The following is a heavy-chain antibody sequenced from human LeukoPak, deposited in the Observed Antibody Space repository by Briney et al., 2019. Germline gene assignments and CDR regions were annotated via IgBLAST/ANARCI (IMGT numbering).Heavy chain of an antibody. CDR2: ISWNSGSI. D-gene: IGHD4-17*01. J-gene: IGHJ4*02. Sequence: PGGSLRLSCAASGFTFDDYAMHWVRQAPGKGLEWVSGISWNSGSIGYADSVKGRFTISRDNAKNSLYLQMNSLRAEDTALYYCAKDSDYDLTSGFDYWGQGTLVTVSS. V-gene: IGHV3-9*01. CDR1: GFTFDDYA. CDR3: AKDSDYDLTSGFDY.